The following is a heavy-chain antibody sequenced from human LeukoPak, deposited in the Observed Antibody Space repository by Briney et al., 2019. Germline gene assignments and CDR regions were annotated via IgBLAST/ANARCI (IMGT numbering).Heavy chain of an antibody. Sequence: GGSLRLSCAASGFMFNDYSVNWARQAPGKGLEWISYITTSGATSYADSVKGRFTISRDDAKSSLYLQMSSLRDEDTAVYYCVRDHKFYFDYWGQGTLVTVSS. CDR3: VRDHKFYFDY. J-gene: IGHJ4*02. V-gene: IGHV3-48*02. CDR2: ITTSGAT. CDR1: GFMFNDYS.